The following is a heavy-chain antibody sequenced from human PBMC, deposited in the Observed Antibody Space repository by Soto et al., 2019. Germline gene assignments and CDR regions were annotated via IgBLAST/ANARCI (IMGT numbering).Heavy chain of an antibody. J-gene: IGHJ4*02. CDR1: GFRFDDYA. CDR2: ISWNSGSL. D-gene: IGHD3-22*01. Sequence: HPGGSLRLSCAASGFRFDDYAMHWVWQVPGKGLEWVSGISWNSGSLGYGDSVKGRFTISRDNAKNSLYLQMNGLRPEDTAFYYCVKDNGGYYDSSGNFEYWGQGTLVTVSS. V-gene: IGHV3-9*01. CDR3: VKDNGGYYDSSGNFEY.